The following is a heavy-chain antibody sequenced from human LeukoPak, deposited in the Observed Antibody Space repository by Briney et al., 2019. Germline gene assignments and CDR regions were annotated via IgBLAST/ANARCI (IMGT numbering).Heavy chain of an antibody. Sequence: GGSLRLSCAASGFTFSDYYMSWIRQAPGKGLEWVSYISSSGSTIYYAGSVKGRFTISRDNSKNTLYLQMNSLRAEDTAVYYCARRKGIAAATYYYYYYMDVWGKGTTVTISS. V-gene: IGHV3-11*04. CDR1: GFTFSDYY. CDR2: ISSSGSTI. J-gene: IGHJ6*03. CDR3: ARRKGIAAATYYYYYYMDV. D-gene: IGHD6-13*01.